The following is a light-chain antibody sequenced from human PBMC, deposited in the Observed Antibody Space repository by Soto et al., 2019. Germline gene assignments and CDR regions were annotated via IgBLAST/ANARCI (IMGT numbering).Light chain of an antibody. Sequence: DIPMTQSPSTLSAFLGDRATLTCRASQSVSRCLAWYQQKPGKATKLLIYQASRVESRVASRSSGGGSRTEFTLTISSLQPDYFATYYYQQYNSYRTFGQGTKVDIK. J-gene: IGKJ1*01. CDR1: QSVSRC. V-gene: IGKV1-5*01. CDR3: QQYNSYRT. CDR2: QAS.